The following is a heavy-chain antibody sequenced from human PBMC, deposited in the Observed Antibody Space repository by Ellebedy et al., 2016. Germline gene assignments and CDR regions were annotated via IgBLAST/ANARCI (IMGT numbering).Heavy chain of an antibody. CDR2: IDPSSGDT. CDR1: GYTFTTYY. Sequence: ASVKVSCKPSGYTFTTYYIHWVRQAPGQGLEWLGIIDPSSGDTSFAQRVQGRVTLTSDASTTTVYMNLFSLKSEDTALYYCARDRRTSSEGMDVWGQGTTVTVSS. D-gene: IGHD6-6*01. V-gene: IGHV1-46*01. CDR3: ARDRRTSSEGMDV. J-gene: IGHJ6*02.